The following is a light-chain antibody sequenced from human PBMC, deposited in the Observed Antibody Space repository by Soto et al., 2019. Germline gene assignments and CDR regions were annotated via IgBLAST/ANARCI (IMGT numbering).Light chain of an antibody. CDR3: QQYNNCWT. V-gene: IGKV3-15*01. CDR1: QSINSN. Sequence: EIVMTQSPATLSVSPGERATLSCRASQSINSNLALYQQKHGQTPSLLLYGASTRSTGIIARLSGSGSGTVFTLTISSQQSEDFAVYYCQQYNNCWTFGRGTKVEIK. J-gene: IGKJ1*01. CDR2: GAS.